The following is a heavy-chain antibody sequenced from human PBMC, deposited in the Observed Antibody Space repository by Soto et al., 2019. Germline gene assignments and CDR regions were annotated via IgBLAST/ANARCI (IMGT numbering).Heavy chain of an antibody. Sequence: GGSLRLSCAASGFTFSSYAITWVRQAPGKGLEWVSVISGSGDRTYYADSVKGRFTISRDNSKNTLYLQMNSLRAEDTAVYYCASPNSYESGGIDDWGQGTLVTVSS. J-gene: IGHJ4*02. CDR2: ISGSGDRT. CDR3: ASPNSYESGGIDD. D-gene: IGHD3-22*01. CDR1: GFTFSSYA. V-gene: IGHV3-23*01.